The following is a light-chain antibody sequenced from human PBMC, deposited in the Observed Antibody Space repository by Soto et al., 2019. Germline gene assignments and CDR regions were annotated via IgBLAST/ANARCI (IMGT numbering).Light chain of an antibody. V-gene: IGKV1-12*01. CDR2: VTS. CDR3: QQGHNWPLT. J-gene: IGKJ5*01. CDR1: QGLSGS. Sequence: DLQMTQSPSSVSASVGDRVTITCRATQGLSGSLAWYQQKPGKAPKLLISVTSRLQSGVPSRFSGSASGTDFTLTIDSLQPEDLATYYCQQGHNWPLTFGQGTLLEIK.